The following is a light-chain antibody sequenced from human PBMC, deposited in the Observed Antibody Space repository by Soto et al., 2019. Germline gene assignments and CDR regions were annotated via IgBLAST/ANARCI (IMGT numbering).Light chain of an antibody. CDR1: SSNIGSNT. CDR2: SNN. CDR3: ATWDDSLNGRL. Sequence: QAVVTQPPSASGTPGQRVTISCSGSSSNIGSNTINWYQQLPGTAPKLLIYSNNQRPSGVPDRFSGSKSGTSASLAISGLQSEDEADYYCATWDDSLNGRLFGGGTQLTVL. V-gene: IGLV1-44*01. J-gene: IGLJ2*01.